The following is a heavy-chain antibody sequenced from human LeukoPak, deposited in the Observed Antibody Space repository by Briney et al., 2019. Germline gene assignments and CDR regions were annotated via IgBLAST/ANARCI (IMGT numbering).Heavy chain of an antibody. Sequence: SETLSLTCAVYGGSFSGDYWSWIRQPAGKGVEWIGEINHSGSTNYNPSLKSRVTISVDTSKNQFSLKLSSVTAADTAVYYCARVTGYSSSWSKIDYWGQGTLVTVSS. CDR1: GGSFSGDY. J-gene: IGHJ4*02. CDR3: ARVTGYSSSWSKIDY. V-gene: IGHV4-34*01. D-gene: IGHD6-13*01. CDR2: INHSGST.